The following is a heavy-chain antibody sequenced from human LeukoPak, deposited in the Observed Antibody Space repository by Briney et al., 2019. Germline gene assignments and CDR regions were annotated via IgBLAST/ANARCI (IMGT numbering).Heavy chain of an antibody. Sequence: SVKVSCKASGFTFTSSAMQWVRQARGQRLEWIGWIVVGSGNTNYAQKFQERVTITRDMSTSTAHMELSSLRSEDTAVYYCAVAPCSGGSCHPFDYWGQGTLVTVSS. V-gene: IGHV1-58*02. CDR2: IVVGSGNT. CDR1: GFTFTSSA. J-gene: IGHJ4*02. CDR3: AVAPCSGGSCHPFDY. D-gene: IGHD2-15*01.